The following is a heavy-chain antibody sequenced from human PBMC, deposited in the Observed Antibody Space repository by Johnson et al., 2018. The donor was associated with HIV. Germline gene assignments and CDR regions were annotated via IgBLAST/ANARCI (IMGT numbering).Heavy chain of an antibody. CDR2: IRSKANSYAT. D-gene: IGHD3-10*01. J-gene: IGHJ3*01. V-gene: IGHV3-73*01. Sequence: VQLVESGGGVVQPGRSLRLSCVASGFTFSGSAMHWVRQASGKGLEWVGRIRSKANSYATAYAASVTGRFTISRDNSKNTLYLQMNSLRAEDTAVYYCAKDLSSQLLWFIRDGFDVWGQGTMVTVSS. CDR3: AKDLSSQLLWFIRDGFDV. CDR1: GFTFSGSA.